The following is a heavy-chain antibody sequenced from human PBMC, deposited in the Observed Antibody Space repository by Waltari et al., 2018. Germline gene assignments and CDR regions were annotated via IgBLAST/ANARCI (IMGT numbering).Heavy chain of an antibody. CDR1: GFTFRNYG. J-gene: IGHJ3*02. Sequence: QVKLVESGGGVVPPGGSLRLSCAASGFTFRNYGMHWVRQAPGQGLEWLAFIQYDGNKKHFADSVKGRFSISRDNSKNTLYLQITSLRAEDTAVYYCAKAPYYDILSGYDAFDTWGQGTMVTVSS. V-gene: IGHV3-30*02. D-gene: IGHD3-9*01. CDR2: IQYDGNKK. CDR3: AKAPYYDILSGYDAFDT.